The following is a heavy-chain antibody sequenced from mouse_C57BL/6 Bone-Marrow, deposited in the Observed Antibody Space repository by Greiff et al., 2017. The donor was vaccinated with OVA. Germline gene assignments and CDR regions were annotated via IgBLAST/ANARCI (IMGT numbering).Heavy chain of an antibody. CDR1: GYAFTNYL. J-gene: IGHJ2*01. CDR2: INPGSGGT. CDR3: ARDPYY. V-gene: IGHV1-54*01. Sequence: QVQLKESGAELVRPGTSVKVSCKASGYAFTNYLIEWVKQRPGPGLEWIGVINPGSGGTNYNEKFKGKATLTADKSSSTAYMQLSSLTSEDSAVYFCARDPYYWGQGTTLTVSS.